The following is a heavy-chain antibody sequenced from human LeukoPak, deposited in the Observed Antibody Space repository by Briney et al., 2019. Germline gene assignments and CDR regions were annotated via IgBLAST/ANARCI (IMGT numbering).Heavy chain of an antibody. CDR1: GFTFRSYV. CDR3: AELGITVIGGV. D-gene: IGHD3-10*02. CDR2: INSDGSST. Sequence: GGSLRLSCAASGFTFRSYVMTWVRQAPGKGLVWVSRINSDGSSTSYADSVKGRFTISRDNAKNTLYLQMNSLRAEDTAVYYCAELGITVIGGVWGKGTTVTISS. J-gene: IGHJ6*04. V-gene: IGHV3-74*01.